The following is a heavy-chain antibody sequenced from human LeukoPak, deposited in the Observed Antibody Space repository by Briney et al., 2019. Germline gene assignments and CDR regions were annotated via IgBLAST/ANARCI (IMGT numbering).Heavy chain of an antibody. J-gene: IGHJ3*02. CDR1: GFTFSSYS. V-gene: IGHV3-48*01. CDR3: ARDGTYSSSADAFGI. D-gene: IGHD6-13*01. Sequence: GGSLRLSCAASGFTFSSYSMNWVRQAPGKGLEWVSYISSSSSTIYYADSVKGRFTISRDNAKNSLYLQMNSLRAEDTAVYYCARDGTYSSSADAFGIWGQGTMVTVSS. CDR2: ISSSSSTI.